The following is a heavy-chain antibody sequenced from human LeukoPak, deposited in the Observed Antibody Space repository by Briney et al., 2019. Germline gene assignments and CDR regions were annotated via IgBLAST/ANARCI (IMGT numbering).Heavy chain of an antibody. V-gene: IGHV3-21*01. CDR1: GFTFSSYS. CDR3: ARSITMVRGVIITFDY. D-gene: IGHD3-10*01. J-gene: IGHJ4*02. CDR2: ISSSSSYI. Sequence: GGSLRLSCAASGFTFSSYSMNWVRQAPGKGLEWVSSISSSSSYIYYADSVKGRFTISRDNAKNSLYLQMNSLRAEDTAVHYCARSITMVRGVIITFDYWGQGTLVTVSS.